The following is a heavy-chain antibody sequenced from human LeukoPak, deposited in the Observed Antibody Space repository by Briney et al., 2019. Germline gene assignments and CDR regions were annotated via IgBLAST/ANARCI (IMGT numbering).Heavy chain of an antibody. J-gene: IGHJ4*02. D-gene: IGHD6-13*01. V-gene: IGHV4-4*02. CDR2: INHSGST. CDR3: ARVSEGIAAATS. CDR1: TDXITSNW. Sequence: SETLSLTCAVSTDXITSNWCSWVRQPPGKGLEWIGEINHSGSTNYNPSLKSRVTISVDTSKNQFSLKLSSVTAADTAVYYCARVSEGIAAATSWGQGTLVTVSS.